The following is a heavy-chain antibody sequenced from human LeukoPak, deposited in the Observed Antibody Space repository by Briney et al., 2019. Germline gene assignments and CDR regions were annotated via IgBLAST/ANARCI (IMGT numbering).Heavy chain of an antibody. CDR3: ARDVGSSSWYLDY. CDR2: INPSCGRT. J-gene: IGHJ4*02. Sequence: ASVKVSCKASGYTFTSYYMYWVRQAPGQGREWMGMINPSCGRTTYAQKFQSRVTMTRDTSTSTVYMELSSLRSEDTAVYYCARDVGSSSWYLDYWGQGTLVTVSS. CDR1: GYTFTSYY. V-gene: IGHV1-46*01. D-gene: IGHD6-13*01.